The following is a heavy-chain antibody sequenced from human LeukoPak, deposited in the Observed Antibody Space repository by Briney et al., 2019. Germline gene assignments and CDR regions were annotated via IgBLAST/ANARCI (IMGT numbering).Heavy chain of an antibody. CDR2: VYHSGST. CDR1: GDSINTNHW. J-gene: IGHJ5*02. Sequence: SETLSLTCAVSGDSINTNHWWSWVRQPPGKGLEWIGEVYHSGSTNYNPSLKSRVTISVDTSKNQFSLKLSSVTAADTAVYYCARDDPSSGWYGNWFDPWGQGTLVTVSS. CDR3: ARDDPSSGWYGNWFDP. D-gene: IGHD6-19*01. V-gene: IGHV4-4*02.